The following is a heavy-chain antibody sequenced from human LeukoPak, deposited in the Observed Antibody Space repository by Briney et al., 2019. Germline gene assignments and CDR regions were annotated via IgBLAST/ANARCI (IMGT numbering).Heavy chain of an antibody. D-gene: IGHD1-26*01. CDR3: ARAVYSGTVGAAAFDI. V-gene: IGHV1-18*01. CDR2: ISAYNGNT. Sequence: ASVKVSCKASGYTFSIYGISWVRQAPGQGLEWMGWISAYNGNTNYAQKLQGRVTMTTDTSPSTAYMDLRSLRSDDTAVYYCARAVYSGTVGAAAFDIWGQGTMVTVSS. J-gene: IGHJ3*02. CDR1: GYTFSIYG.